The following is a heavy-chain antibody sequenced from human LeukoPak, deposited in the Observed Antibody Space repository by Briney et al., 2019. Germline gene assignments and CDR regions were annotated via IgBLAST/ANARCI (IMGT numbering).Heavy chain of an antibody. CDR1: GFTFSNYG. D-gene: IGHD4-23*01. Sequence: GGSLRLSCAGAGFTFSNYGMSWVRQAPGKGLEWVSVISRSGTETYHADYVRGRFTISRDNAKNTLYLQMNSLRAEDTAVYYCAKKSPDSSGNPAYDWGQGTLVTVSS. V-gene: IGHV3-23*01. CDR3: AKKSPDSSGNPAYD. J-gene: IGHJ4*02. CDR2: ISRSGTET.